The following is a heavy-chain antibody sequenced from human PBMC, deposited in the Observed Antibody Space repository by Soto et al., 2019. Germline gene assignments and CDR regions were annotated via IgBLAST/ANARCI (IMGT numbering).Heavy chain of an antibody. CDR3: ARAGIAAAGTFGNWFDP. CDR2: IYTSGST. Sequence: NPSETLSLTCTVSGGFISSYYWSWIRQPAGKGLEWIGRIYTSGSTNYNPSLKSRVTMSVDTSKNQFSLKLSSVTAADTAVYYCARAGIAAAGTFGNWFDPWGQGTLVTVSS. V-gene: IGHV4-4*07. CDR1: GGFISSYY. J-gene: IGHJ5*02. D-gene: IGHD6-13*01.